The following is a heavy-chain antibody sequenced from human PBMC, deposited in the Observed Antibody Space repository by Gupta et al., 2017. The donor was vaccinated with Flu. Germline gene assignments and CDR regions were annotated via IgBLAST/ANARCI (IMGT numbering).Heavy chain of an antibody. J-gene: IGHJ4*02. V-gene: IGHV3-9*01. Sequence: EVQLVESGGGLVQPGRSLRLSCAASGYTFDDYAMHWVRQAPGKGLEWVSGIDWNSASIGYADSVKGRFTISRDNAKSSLYLQMNSLRTEDTALYYCAKDLSPSIVGATDLDYWGQGTLVTVSS. CDR1: GYTFDDYA. CDR3: AKDLSPSIVGATDLDY. D-gene: IGHD1-26*01. CDR2: IDWNSASI.